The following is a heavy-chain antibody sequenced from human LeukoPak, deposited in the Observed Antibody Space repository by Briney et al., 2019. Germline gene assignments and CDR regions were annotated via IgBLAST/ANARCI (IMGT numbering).Heavy chain of an antibody. CDR1: GGSISSSNW. CDR3: ARARRDYTPWAFDI. J-gene: IGHJ3*02. V-gene: IGHV4-4*02. CDR2: IYHSGST. Sequence: PSETLSLTCAVSGGSISSSNWWSWVRQPPGKGLEWIGEIYHSGSTYYNPSLKSRVTISVDTSKNQFSLKLSSVTAADTAVYYCARARRDYTPWAFDIWGQGTMVTVSS. D-gene: IGHD2-2*02.